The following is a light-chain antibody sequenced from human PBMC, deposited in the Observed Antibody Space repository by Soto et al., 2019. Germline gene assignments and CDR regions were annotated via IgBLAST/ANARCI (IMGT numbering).Light chain of an antibody. V-gene: IGLV2-14*01. J-gene: IGLJ3*02. Sequence: QSVLTQPASVSGSPGQSITISCTGTSSDVGGYNYVSWYQQHPSKAPKLMIYEVSTRPSGVSNRFSGSKSDNTASLTISGLQAEDEADYYCSSYTSSSTLVFGGGTKLTVL. CDR2: EVS. CDR3: SSYTSSSTLV. CDR1: SSDVGGYNY.